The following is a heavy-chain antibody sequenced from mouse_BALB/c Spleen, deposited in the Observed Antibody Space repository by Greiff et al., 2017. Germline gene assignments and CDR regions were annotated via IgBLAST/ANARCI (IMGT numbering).Heavy chain of an antibody. V-gene: IGHV1-7*01. Sequence: VQLQQSGAELAKPGASVKMSCKASGYTFTSYWMHWVKQRPGQGLEWIGYINPSTGYTEYNQKFKDKATLTADKSSSTAYMQLSSLTSEDSAVYYCARSMITPEMDYWGQGTSVTVSS. J-gene: IGHJ4*01. D-gene: IGHD2-4*01. CDR1: GYTFTSYW. CDR2: INPSTGYT. CDR3: ARSMITPEMDY.